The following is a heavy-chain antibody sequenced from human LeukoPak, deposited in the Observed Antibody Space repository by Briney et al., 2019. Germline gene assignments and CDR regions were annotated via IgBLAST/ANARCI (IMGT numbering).Heavy chain of an antibody. Sequence: SETLSLTCTVSGGSISSGDYYWSWIRQPPGKGLEWIGYIYYSGSTYYNPSLKSRVTISVDMSKNQFSLKLSSVTAADTAVYYCARAVGYCSGGSCYWPDYWGQGTLVTVSS. CDR1: GGSISSGDYY. J-gene: IGHJ4*02. CDR2: IYYSGST. D-gene: IGHD2-15*01. V-gene: IGHV4-30-4*01. CDR3: ARAVGYCSGGSCYWPDY.